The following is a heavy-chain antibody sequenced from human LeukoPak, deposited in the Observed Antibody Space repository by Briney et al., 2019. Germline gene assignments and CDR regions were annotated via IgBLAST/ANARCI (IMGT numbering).Heavy chain of an antibody. CDR3: ARAAHIVATIYPSYYYYYMDV. J-gene: IGHJ6*03. V-gene: IGHV1-2*02. CDR1: GYTFTGYY. Sequence: ASVRVSCKASGYTFTGYYMHWVRQAPGQGLEWMGWINPNSGGTNYAQKFQGRVTMTRDTSISTAYMELSRLRSDDTAVYYCARAAHIVATIYPSYYYYYMDVWGKGTTVTISS. CDR2: INPNSGGT. D-gene: IGHD5-12*01.